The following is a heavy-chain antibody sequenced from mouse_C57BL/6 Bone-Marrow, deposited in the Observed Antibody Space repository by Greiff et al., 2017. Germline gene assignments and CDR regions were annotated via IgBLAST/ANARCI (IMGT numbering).Heavy chain of an antibody. J-gene: IGHJ2*01. CDR3: ARSGDGYSYFDY. CDR1: GYTFTDYY. D-gene: IGHD2-3*01. CDR2: INPNNGGT. V-gene: IGHV1-26*01. Sequence: EVQLQQSGPELVKPGASVKISCKASGYTFTDYYMNWVKQSHGKSLEWIGDINPNNGGTSYNQKFKGKATLTVDKSSSTAYMELRSLTSEDSAVYYCARSGDGYSYFDYWGQGTTLTVSS.